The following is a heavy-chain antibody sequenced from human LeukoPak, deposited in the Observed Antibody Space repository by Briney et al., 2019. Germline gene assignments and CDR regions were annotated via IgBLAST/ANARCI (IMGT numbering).Heavy chain of an antibody. V-gene: IGHV5-51*01. CDR3: ARLGGLYSSSLNP. CDR1: GYSFISYC. CDR2: IYPGDSDT. D-gene: IGHD6-13*01. Sequence: GESLKISCKGSGYSFISYCIGWVRQMPGKGLEWMGIIYPGDSDTRYSPSFQGQVTISADKSISTAYLQWSSPKASDTAMYYCARLGGLYSSSLNPWGQGTLVTVSS. J-gene: IGHJ5*02.